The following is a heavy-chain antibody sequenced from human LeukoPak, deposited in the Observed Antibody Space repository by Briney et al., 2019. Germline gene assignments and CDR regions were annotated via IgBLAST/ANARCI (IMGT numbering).Heavy chain of an antibody. CDR3: AREDSSGFFDY. V-gene: IGHV4-34*01. CDR2: INHSGST. CDR1: GGSFSAYY. J-gene: IGHJ4*02. D-gene: IGHD3-22*01. Sequence: SETLSLTCAVYGGSFSAYYWSWVRQPPGKGLEWIGEINHSGSTNYNPSLKSRVTMSVDTSKNQFSLKLSSVTAADTAVYYCAREDSSGFFDYWGQGTLVTVSS.